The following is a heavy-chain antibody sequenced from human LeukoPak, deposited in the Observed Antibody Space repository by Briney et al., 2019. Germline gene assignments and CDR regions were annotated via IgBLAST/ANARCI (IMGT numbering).Heavy chain of an antibody. V-gene: IGHV4-4*07. CDR1: GGSISSYY. Sequence: PSETLSLTCTVSGGSISSYYWSWIRPPAGKGLEWIGRISTSGRTNYNPSLKSRVIMSVDTSKNQFSLKLSSVTAADTAVYYCARDRMGAPRPIYWYFDLWGRGTLVTVSS. J-gene: IGHJ2*01. D-gene: IGHD1-26*01. CDR3: ARDRMGAPRPIYWYFDL. CDR2: ISTSGRT.